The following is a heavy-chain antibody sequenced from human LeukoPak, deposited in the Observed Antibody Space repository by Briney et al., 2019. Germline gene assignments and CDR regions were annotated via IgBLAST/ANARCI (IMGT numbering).Heavy chain of an antibody. Sequence: SETLSLTCAVYGGSFSGYYWSWIRQPPGKGLEWIGEINHSGSTNYNPSLKSRVTISVDTSKNQFSLKLSSVTAADTAVYYCARRLWFGVLYYYMDVWGKGTTITVSS. V-gene: IGHV4-34*01. CDR1: GGSFSGYY. D-gene: IGHD3-10*01. CDR3: ARRLWFGVLYYYMDV. CDR2: INHSGST. J-gene: IGHJ6*03.